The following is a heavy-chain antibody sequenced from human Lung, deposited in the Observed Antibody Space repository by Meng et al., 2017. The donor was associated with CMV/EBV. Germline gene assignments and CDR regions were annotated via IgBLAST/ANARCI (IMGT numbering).Heavy chain of an antibody. CDR1: GFTFSSYW. CDR3: ARVWGDYDILTGYYYSHYYYGMDV. V-gene: IGHV3-74*01. J-gene: IGHJ6*02. CDR2: INSDGSST. Sequence: GGSLRLSXAASGFTFSSYWMHWVRQAPGKGLVWVSRINSDGSSTSYADSVKGRFTISRDNAKNTLYLQMNSLRAEDTAVYYCARVWGDYDILTGYYYSHYYYGMDVWGQGTTVTVSS. D-gene: IGHD3-9*01.